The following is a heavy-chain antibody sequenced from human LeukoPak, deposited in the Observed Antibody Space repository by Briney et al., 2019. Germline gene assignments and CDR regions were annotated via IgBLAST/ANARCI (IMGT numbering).Heavy chain of an antibody. Sequence: GGSLRLSCAASGFTFSSYWMTWVRQAPGKGLEWVANIKQDGSEKYYMDSVRGRFTISRDNAKNSLFLQMNSLRAEDTAVYHCARANGDYTYWGQGTLVTVSS. D-gene: IGHD4-17*01. CDR1: GFTFSSYW. CDR2: IKQDGSEK. V-gene: IGHV3-7*01. J-gene: IGHJ4*02. CDR3: ARANGDYTY.